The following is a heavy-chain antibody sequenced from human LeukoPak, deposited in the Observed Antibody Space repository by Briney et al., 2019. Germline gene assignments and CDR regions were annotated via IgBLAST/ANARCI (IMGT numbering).Heavy chain of an antibody. CDR2: ISGSGGST. Sequence: GGSLRLSCAVSGFNVSNNYMSWVRQAPGKGLEWVSAISGSGGSTYYADSVKGRFTISRDNSKNTLYLQMNSLRAEDTAVYYCAKTYRAYNYYDSSGPSYYFDYWGQGTLVTVSS. D-gene: IGHD3-22*01. CDR1: GFNVSNNY. CDR3: AKTYRAYNYYDSSGPSYYFDY. J-gene: IGHJ4*02. V-gene: IGHV3-23*01.